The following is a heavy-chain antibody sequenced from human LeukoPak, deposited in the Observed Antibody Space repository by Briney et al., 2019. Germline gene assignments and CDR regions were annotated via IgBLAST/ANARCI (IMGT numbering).Heavy chain of an antibody. CDR1: GYSISCGYQ. V-gene: IGHV4-38-2*02. D-gene: IGHD2-2*01. J-gene: IGHJ5*02. CDR2: IFHTGSA. CDR3: ARDPRWLTPDCTSTSCYENYFDP. Sequence: SETLSLTCAVSGYSISCGYQWAWIRQPPGKTLEWIGSIFHTGSAHYNPSLKSRVTMSIDTSTNHFSLRLSSVTAADTALYYCARDPRWLTPDCTSTSCYENYFDPWGQGILVTVSS.